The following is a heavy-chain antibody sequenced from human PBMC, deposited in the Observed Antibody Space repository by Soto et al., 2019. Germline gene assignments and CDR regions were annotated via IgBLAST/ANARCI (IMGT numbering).Heavy chain of an antibody. Sequence: SQTLSLTCAISGDSVSSNTASWNWIRQSPSRGLEWLGRTYSRSKWYNDYAVSVKSRIIISPDTSNNQFSLQLNSVTPEDTAVYFCAKGDNLGPKTGYAFDPWGQGIMVTVSS. CDR2: TYSRSKWYN. J-gene: IGHJ5*02. CDR1: GDSVSSNTAS. CDR3: AKGDNLGPKTGYAFDP. V-gene: IGHV6-1*01. D-gene: IGHD5-12*01.